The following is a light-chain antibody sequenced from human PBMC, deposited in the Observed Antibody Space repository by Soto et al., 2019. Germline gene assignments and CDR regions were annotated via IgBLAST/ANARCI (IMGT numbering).Light chain of an antibody. Sequence: EIVMTQSPATLSVSPGERATLSCRASRSVSSNLAWYQQKPGQAPRHLIYGASTRATGIPARFSGSGSGTEFTLTISSLQSEDFAVYYCQQYNDWPGTFGQGTKVEIK. CDR3: QQYNDWPGT. CDR1: RSVSSN. V-gene: IGKV3-15*01. J-gene: IGKJ1*01. CDR2: GAS.